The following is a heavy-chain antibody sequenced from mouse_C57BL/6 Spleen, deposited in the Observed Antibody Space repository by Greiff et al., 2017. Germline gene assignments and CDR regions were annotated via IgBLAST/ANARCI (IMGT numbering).Heavy chain of an antibody. CDR2: IDPEDGDT. V-gene: IGHV14-1*01. CDR1: GFNITDYY. Sequence: EVQLQESGAELVRPGASVKLSCTASGFNITDYYMHWVKQRPEQGLEWIGRIDPEDGDTEYAQKFQGKATMTADTSSNTAYLQLSSLTSEDAAVYYCTALYNSNFYFDYWGQGTTLTVSS. D-gene: IGHD2-5*01. CDR3: TALYNSNFYFDY. J-gene: IGHJ2*01.